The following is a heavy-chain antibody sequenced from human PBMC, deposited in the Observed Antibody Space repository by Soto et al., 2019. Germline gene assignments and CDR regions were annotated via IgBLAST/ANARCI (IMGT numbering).Heavy chain of an antibody. CDR3: AKDLAIAAAGPAFEP. CDR2: ISYDGSNK. CDR1: WFNFSDLG. J-gene: IGHJ5*02. V-gene: IGHV3-30*18. Sequence: GGALRLSCAASWFNFSDLGMRRVRQDPGKGLEWVAVISYDGSNKYYADSVKGRFTISRDNSRNTLYLQMNSLRAEDTAVYYCAKDLAIAAAGPAFEPWGQGTLVTVSS. D-gene: IGHD6-13*01.